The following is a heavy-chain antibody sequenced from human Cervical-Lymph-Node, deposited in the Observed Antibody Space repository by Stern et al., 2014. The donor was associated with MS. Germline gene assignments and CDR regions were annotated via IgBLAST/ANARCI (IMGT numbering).Heavy chain of an antibody. D-gene: IGHD2-15*01. J-gene: IGHJ4*02. Sequence: VQLVESGGGVVQPGKSLRLSCAASGFTFSSLAMHWVRQAPGKGLEWVSFISYDGSREKYADSVKGRFTISRDNSKRTLYLQLDSLRVEDTAVFYCATKAPPYCSGASCYEYWGQGTLVTVSP. CDR2: ISYDGSRE. CDR3: ATKAPPYCSGASCYEY. CDR1: GFTFSSLA. V-gene: IGHV3-30*04.